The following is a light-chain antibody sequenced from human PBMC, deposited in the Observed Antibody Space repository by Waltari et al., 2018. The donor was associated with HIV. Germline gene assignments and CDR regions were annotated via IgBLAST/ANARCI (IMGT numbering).Light chain of an antibody. Sequence: QSVLAQPHSASGTPGQRVTISCSGSSSNIGDNYVYWYQQIPGTTPKLLIYRDNQWPSGVPDRFSGSKSGTSASLAISGLRSEDEAIYFCATWDDRLSGVLFGGGTKLTVL. J-gene: IGLJ2*01. V-gene: IGLV1-47*01. CDR1: SSNIGDNY. CDR2: RDN. CDR3: ATWDDRLSGVL.